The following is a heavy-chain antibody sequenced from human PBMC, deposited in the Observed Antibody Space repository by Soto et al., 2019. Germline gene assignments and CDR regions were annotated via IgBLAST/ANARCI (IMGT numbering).Heavy chain of an antibody. Sequence: AGGALRVSWATFGFTFSNHCMHWVRQAPGKGLEWVAVIWYDGSNKYYADSVKGRFTISRDNSKNTLYLQMNSLRAEDTAVYYCARDKNLYYDFWSGFDYWGQGTLVTVSS. CDR1: GFTFSNHC. D-gene: IGHD3-3*01. CDR2: IWYDGSNK. V-gene: IGHV3-33*01. CDR3: ARDKNLYYDFWSGFDY. J-gene: IGHJ4*02.